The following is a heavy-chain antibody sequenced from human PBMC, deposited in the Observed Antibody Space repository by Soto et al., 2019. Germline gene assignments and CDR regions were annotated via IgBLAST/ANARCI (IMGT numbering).Heavy chain of an antibody. Sequence: PGGSLRLSCAASGFTFSSYAMSWVRQAPGKGLEWVSAISGSGGSTYYADSVKGRFTISRDNSKNTLYLQMNSLRAEDTAVYYCAKVRWYYYDSSGPFDYWGQGTLVTVSS. V-gene: IGHV3-23*01. CDR2: ISGSGGST. J-gene: IGHJ4*02. CDR3: AKVRWYYYDSSGPFDY. CDR1: GFTFSSYA. D-gene: IGHD3-22*01.